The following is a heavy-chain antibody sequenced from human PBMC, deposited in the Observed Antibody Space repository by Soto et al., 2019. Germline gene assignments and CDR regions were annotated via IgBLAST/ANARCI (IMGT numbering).Heavy chain of an antibody. J-gene: IGHJ6*04. CDR3: ARRTGGIWGGYGMDV. V-gene: IGHV5-51*03. CDR2: IYPGDSDT. D-gene: IGHD7-27*01. Sequence: GESLKISCKGSGYSFTSYWIGWVRQMPGKGLEWMGIIYPGDSDTRYSPSFQGQVTISADKSISTAYLQWSSLKASDTAMYYCARRTGGIWGGYGMDVWGKGTTVTVCS. CDR1: GYSFTSYW.